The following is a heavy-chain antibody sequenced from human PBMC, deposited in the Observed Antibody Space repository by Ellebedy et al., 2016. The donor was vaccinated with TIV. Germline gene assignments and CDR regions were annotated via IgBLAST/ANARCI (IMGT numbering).Heavy chain of an antibody. V-gene: IGHV3-30*04. CDR1: GFPFDSYV. D-gene: IGHD5/OR15-5a*01. J-gene: IGHJ4*02. CDR3: AKALNHVDTVSTAPLDC. Sequence: GESLKISYAASGFPFDSYVMNWVRQAPGKGLEWVALISYDGSNKYFADSVQGRFTISRDNSQNTLYLLMNSLRGDDTAIYYCAKALNHVDTVSTAPLDCWGQGTLVTVSS. CDR2: ISYDGSNK.